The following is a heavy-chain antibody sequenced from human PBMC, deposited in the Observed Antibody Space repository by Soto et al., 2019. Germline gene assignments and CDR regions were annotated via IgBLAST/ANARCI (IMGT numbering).Heavy chain of an antibody. Sequence: QITLKESGPTRVKPTQTLALTCNFSGFSLSTSGVGVGWIRQPPGKALECLGIIYWDDDRRYSPSLKNRLTIIKYTTNNAVVLIMTNMDPEDTGTYYCADRRVGYGSCWDVGVFDYWGQGFLVTVSS. CDR3: ADRRVGYGSCWDVGVFDY. CDR1: GFSLSTSGVG. CDR2: IYWDDDR. D-gene: IGHD2-15*01. V-gene: IGHV2-5*02. J-gene: IGHJ4*02.